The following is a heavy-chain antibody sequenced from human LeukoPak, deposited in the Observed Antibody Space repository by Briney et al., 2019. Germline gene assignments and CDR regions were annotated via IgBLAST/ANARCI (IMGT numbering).Heavy chain of an antibody. CDR1: GFSFSDST. J-gene: IGHJ4*02. CDR3: VRGDTRDY. V-gene: IGHV3-21*01. Sequence: GGSLRLSCAASGFSFSDSTMNWVRQASGKGLEWVASINSAGSTMHYADSVKGRLTISRDNARNSLYLQLNSLRAEDTAVYYCVRGDTRDYWGQGTLITVSS. D-gene: IGHD3-16*01. CDR2: INSAGSTM.